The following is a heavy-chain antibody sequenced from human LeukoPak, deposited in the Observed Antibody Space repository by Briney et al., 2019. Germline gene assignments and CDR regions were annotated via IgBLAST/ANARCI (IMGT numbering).Heavy chain of an antibody. CDR2: ISGDGGST. J-gene: IGHJ6*03. V-gene: IGHV3-43*02. CDR1: GFTFDDYA. D-gene: IGHD2-2*01. Sequence: GGSLRLSCAASGFTFDDYAMHWVRQAPGKGLEWVSLISGDGGSTYYADSVKGRFTISIDNSKNSLYLPMNSLRTEDTALYYCAKGHASYYYYYYMDVWGKGTTVTVSS. CDR3: AKGHASYYYYYYMDV.